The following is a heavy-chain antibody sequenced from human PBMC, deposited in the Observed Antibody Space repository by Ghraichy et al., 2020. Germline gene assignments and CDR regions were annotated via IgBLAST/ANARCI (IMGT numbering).Heavy chain of an antibody. V-gene: IGHV4-59*01. D-gene: IGHD5-12*01. Sequence: SQTLSLTCTVSGGSISTYYWNWFRQPPGKGLEWVGHIHHSGSTKYNPSLKSRVSISLDTSKNQFSLELTSVTAADTAVYFCAREQAWLPQPPTDLYWFFDLWGRGTLVTFSS. CDR2: IHHSGST. CDR1: GGSISTYY. CDR3: AREQAWLPQPPTDLYWFFDL. J-gene: IGHJ2*01.